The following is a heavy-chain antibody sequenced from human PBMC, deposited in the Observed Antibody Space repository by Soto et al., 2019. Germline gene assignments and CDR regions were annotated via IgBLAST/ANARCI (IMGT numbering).Heavy chain of an antibody. CDR2: ISGSGGST. CDR3: AKDYGSGSTTPYYYYGMDV. V-gene: IGHV3-23*01. Sequence: PGGSLRLSCAASGFTFSSYAMSWVRQAPGKGLEWVSAISGSGGSTYYADSVKGRFTISRDNFKNTLYLQMNSLRAEDTAVYYCAKDYGSGSTTPYYYYGMDVWGQGTTVTVSS. CDR1: GFTFSSYA. D-gene: IGHD3-10*01. J-gene: IGHJ6*02.